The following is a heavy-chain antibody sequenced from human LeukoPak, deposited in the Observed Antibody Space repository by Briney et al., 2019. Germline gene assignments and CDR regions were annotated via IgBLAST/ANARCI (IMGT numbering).Heavy chain of an antibody. CDR3: ATWDLAYDTTGYYFEY. CDR2: VTGHDGST. CDR1: GFTFSSYA. V-gene: IGHV3-23*01. Sequence: PGGSLRLSCAASGFTFSSYAMSWVRQAPGKGLEWVSGVTGHDGSTHYADSVKGRFTISRDNSKNTVYLHMSSLRAEDTAEHYCATWDLAYDTTGYYFEYWGQGTRVTVSS. D-gene: IGHD3-22*01. J-gene: IGHJ4*02.